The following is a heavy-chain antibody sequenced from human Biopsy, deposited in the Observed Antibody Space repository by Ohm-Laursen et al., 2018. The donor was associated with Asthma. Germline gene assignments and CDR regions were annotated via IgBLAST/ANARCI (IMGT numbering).Heavy chain of an antibody. CDR1: GGSITSSSYY. CDR2: MYHSGSP. Sequence: SDTLSPTCTVSGGSITSSSYYWGWIRQPPGKGMEWLGSMYHSGSPYYHPSLKSRATISVDTSKNQLSLKMSSVTAADTAVYFCVRHQYSSSWSTFDYWGQGALVTVSS. J-gene: IGHJ4*02. CDR3: VRHQYSSSWSTFDY. D-gene: IGHD3-22*01. V-gene: IGHV4-39*01.